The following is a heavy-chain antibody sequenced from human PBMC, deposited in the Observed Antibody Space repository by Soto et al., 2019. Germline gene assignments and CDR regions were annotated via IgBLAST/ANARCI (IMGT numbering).Heavy chain of an antibody. CDR1: GFTFSSYA. D-gene: IGHD2-2*01. Sequence: PGGSLRLSCAASGFTFSSYAMHWVRQAPGKGLEWVAGISYDGRNKFSADSVKGRFTISRDNSQNTLYLQMNSLRPEDTAVYYCAKETSRFAVPPAIDYWGHGRLVTGSS. CDR2: ISYDGRNK. J-gene: IGHJ4*01. V-gene: IGHV3-30*18. CDR3: AKETSRFAVPPAIDY.